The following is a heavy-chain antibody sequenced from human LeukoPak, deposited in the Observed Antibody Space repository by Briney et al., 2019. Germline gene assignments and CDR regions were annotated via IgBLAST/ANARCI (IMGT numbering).Heavy chain of an antibody. D-gene: IGHD6-19*01. CDR2: ISSSSSYI. J-gene: IGHJ4*02. CDR1: GFTFSSYS. V-gene: IGHV3-21*01. CDR3: ARRDKQWLANLFDY. Sequence: GGSLRLSCAASGFTFSSYSMNWVRQAPGKGLEWVSSISSSSSYIYYADSVKGRFTISRDNAKNSLYLQMNSLRAEDTAVYYCARRDKQWLANLFDYWAREPWSPSPQ.